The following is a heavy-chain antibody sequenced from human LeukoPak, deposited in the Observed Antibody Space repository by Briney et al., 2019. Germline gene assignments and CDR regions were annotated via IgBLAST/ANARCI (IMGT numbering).Heavy chain of an antibody. Sequence: GSLRLSCAASGFTFSNYGMQWVRQAPGKGLEWVAIISYDGSDKQYADSVKGRFTISRDNSKNTLYLQMNSLRAEDTAVYYCAKPATTRTPLLDYWGQGTLVTVSS. CDR2: ISYDGSDK. J-gene: IGHJ4*02. V-gene: IGHV3-30*18. CDR3: AKPATTRTPLLDY. D-gene: IGHD1-7*01. CDR1: GFTFSNYG.